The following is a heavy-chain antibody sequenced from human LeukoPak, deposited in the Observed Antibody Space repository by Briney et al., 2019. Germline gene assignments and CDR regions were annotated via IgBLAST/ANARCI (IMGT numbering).Heavy chain of an antibody. V-gene: IGHV1-69*05. CDR1: GGTFSSYA. CDR2: IIPIFGTA. D-gene: IGHD6-6*01. J-gene: IGHJ6*03. Sequence: ASVKVSCKASGGTFSSYAISWVRQAPGQGLVWMGGIIPIFGTANYAQKFQGRVTITTDESTSTAYMELSSLRSEDTAVYYCARAYSSSSRVHYYYYYMDVWGKGTTVTVSS. CDR3: ARAYSSSSRVHYYYYYMDV.